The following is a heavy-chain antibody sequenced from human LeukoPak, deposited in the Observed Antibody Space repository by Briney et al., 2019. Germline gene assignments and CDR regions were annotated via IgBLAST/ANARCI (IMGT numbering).Heavy chain of an antibody. J-gene: IGHJ3*02. CDR1: GGSISSYY. Sequence: SETLSLTCTVSGGSISSYYWSWIRQPPGKGLEWIGYIYYSGSTNYNPSLKSRVTISVDTSRNQFSLKLSSVTAADTAVYYCARHSGVPSDAFDIWGQGAMVTVSS. CDR2: IYYSGST. V-gene: IGHV4-59*08. D-gene: IGHD3-10*01. CDR3: ARHSGVPSDAFDI.